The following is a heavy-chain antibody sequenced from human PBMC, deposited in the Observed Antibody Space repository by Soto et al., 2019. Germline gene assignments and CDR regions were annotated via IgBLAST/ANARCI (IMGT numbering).Heavy chain of an antibody. CDR1: GFTFSSYA. CDR3: AKPLNARGYTAMVNYYYYYMDV. V-gene: IGHV3-23*01. CDR2: ISGSGGIT. D-gene: IGHD5-18*01. J-gene: IGHJ6*03. Sequence: GGSLRLSCAASGFTFSSYAMSWVRQAPGKGLEWVSAISGSGGITYYADSVKGRFTISRDNSKNTLYLQMNSLRAEDTAVYYCAKPLNARGYTAMVNYYYYYMDVWGKGTTVTVSS.